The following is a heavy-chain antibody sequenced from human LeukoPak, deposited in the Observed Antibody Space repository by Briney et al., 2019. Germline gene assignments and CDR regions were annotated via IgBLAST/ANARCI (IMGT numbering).Heavy chain of an antibody. CDR2: IIPIFGTA. CDR1: GGTFSSYA. Sequence: SVKVSCKASGGTFSSYAISWVRQAPGQGLEWMGGIIPIFGTANYAQKFQGRVTITTDESTSTAYMELSSLRSEDTAVYYCASSSGYLHDAFDIWGQGTMVTVS. D-gene: IGHD3-22*01. CDR3: ASSSGYLHDAFDI. J-gene: IGHJ3*02. V-gene: IGHV1-69*05.